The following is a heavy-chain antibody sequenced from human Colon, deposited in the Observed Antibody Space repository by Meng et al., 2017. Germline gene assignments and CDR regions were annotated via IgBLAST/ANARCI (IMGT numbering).Heavy chain of an antibody. CDR1: GFTFSRYS. CDR2: ISSSSSYI. J-gene: IGHJ3*02. V-gene: IGHV3-21*01. D-gene: IGHD3-22*01. CDR3: ARDSGRDYSDSSGYYNAFDI. Sequence: GESLKISCAASGFTFSRYSMNWVRQAPGQGLEWVSSISSSSSYIYYADSVKGRFTISRDNAKNSLYLQMNTLRAEDTAVYYCARDSGRDYSDSSGYYNAFDIWGQGTMVTVSS.